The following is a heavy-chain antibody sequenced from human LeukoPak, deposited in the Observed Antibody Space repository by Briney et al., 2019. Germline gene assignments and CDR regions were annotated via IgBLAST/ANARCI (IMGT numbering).Heavy chain of an antibody. D-gene: IGHD1-26*01. CDR1: GFTFSSYA. CDR2: ISGSGGST. J-gene: IGHJ4*02. V-gene: IGHV3-23*01. CDR3: AKSPRREPDFDY. Sequence: PGGSLRLSCAASGFTFSSYAMSWVRQAPGKGLEWVSAISGSGGSTYYADSVKGRFTISRDNSKNMLYLQMNNLRVEDTAVYYCAKSPRREPDFDYWGQGTLVTVSS.